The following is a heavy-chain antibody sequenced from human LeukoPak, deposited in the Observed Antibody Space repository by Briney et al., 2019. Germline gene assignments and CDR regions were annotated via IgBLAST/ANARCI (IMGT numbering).Heavy chain of an antibody. V-gene: IGHV4-34*01. J-gene: IGHJ4*02. D-gene: IGHD1-20*01. CDR2: INHSGST. Sequence: PSETLSLTCAVYGGSFSGYYWSWIRQPPGKGLEWIGEINHSGSTNYNPSLKSRVTISVDTSKNQFSLKLSSVTAADTAVYYCARGDGITGTQGQLDYWGQGTLVTVSS. CDR3: ARGDGITGTQGQLDY. CDR1: GGSFSGYY.